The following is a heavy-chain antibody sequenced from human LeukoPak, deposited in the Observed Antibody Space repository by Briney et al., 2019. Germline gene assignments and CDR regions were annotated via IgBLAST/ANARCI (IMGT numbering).Heavy chain of an antibody. CDR2: ISPSGSIL. J-gene: IGHJ5*02. CDR1: GFTLSSYA. Sequence: GGSLRLSCAASGFTLSSYAMSWVRQGPGKGLEWVSGISPSGSILYYADSVKGRFTISRDNSKNTVSLQMNSLRAEDTALYYCARDLDWGAFDAWGQGTLVTVSS. V-gene: IGHV3-23*01. CDR3: ARDLDWGAFDA. D-gene: IGHD3-9*01.